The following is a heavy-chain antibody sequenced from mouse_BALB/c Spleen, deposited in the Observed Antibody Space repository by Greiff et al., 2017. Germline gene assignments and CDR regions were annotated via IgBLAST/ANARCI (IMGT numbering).Heavy chain of an antibody. Sequence: EVKVVESGGGLVKPGGSLKLSCAASGFTFSDYYMYWVRQTPEKRLEWVATISDGGSYTYYPDSVKGRFTISRDNAKNNLYLQMSSLKSEDTAMYYCARDGTVCAMDYWGQGTSVTVSS. J-gene: IGHJ4*01. D-gene: IGHD4-1*01. V-gene: IGHV5-4*02. CDR3: ARDGTVCAMDY. CDR1: GFTFSDYY. CDR2: ISDGGSYT.